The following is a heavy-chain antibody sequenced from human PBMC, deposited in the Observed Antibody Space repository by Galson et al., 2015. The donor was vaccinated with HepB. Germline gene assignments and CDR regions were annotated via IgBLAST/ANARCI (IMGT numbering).Heavy chain of an antibody. J-gene: IGHJ4*02. CDR1: GGTFSSYA. CDR2: IIPILGIA. D-gene: IGHD1-1*01. V-gene: IGHV1-69*04. CDR3: ARDKAGTTPFDY. Sequence: SVKVSCKASGGTFSSYAISWVRQAPGQGLEWMGRIIPILGIANYAQKFQGRVTITADKSTSTAYMELSSLRSEDMAVYYCARDKAGTTPFDYWGQGTLVTVSS.